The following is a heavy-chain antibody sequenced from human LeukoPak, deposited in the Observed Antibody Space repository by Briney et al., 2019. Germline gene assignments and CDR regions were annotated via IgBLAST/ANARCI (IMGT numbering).Heavy chain of an antibody. J-gene: IGHJ4*02. CDR1: GGPISSGGYY. Sequence: SETLSLTCTVSGGPISSGGYYWSWIRQHPGKGLEWIGYIYYSGSAYYNPSLKSRVTISVDTSKNQFSLKLSSVTAADTAVYYCARLDDCSGNCEDYWGQGTLVTVSS. D-gene: IGHD2-21*01. CDR3: ARLDDCSGNCEDY. V-gene: IGHV4-31*03. CDR2: IYYSGSA.